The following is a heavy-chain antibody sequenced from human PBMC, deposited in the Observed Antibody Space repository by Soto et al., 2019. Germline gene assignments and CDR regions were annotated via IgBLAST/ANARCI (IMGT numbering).Heavy chain of an antibody. CDR2: MSQSAARI. Sequence: EVQLVESGGGLVQPGGSLRLSCAASGFSVSDFEMNWVRQAPGKGLEWVSYMSQSAARIDYADSVKGRFTFSRDKAKNSVYLQMDSLRAEDTAVYYCARHMYSDKDYWGQGILVTVSS. J-gene: IGHJ4*02. D-gene: IGHD4-17*01. CDR1: GFSVSDFE. CDR3: ARHMYSDKDY. V-gene: IGHV3-48*03.